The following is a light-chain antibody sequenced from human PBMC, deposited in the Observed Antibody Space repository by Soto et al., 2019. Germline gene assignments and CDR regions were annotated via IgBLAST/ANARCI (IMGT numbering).Light chain of an antibody. Sequence: QSALTQPASVSGSPGQSITISCTGTSSDVAGYNYVSWYQQHPGKAPKLLIYDVRNRPSGVSNRFSGSKSGDTASLTISGLQAEDEADYYCSSYSRRAPPSYVFGTGTKLTVL. CDR1: SSDVAGYNY. CDR2: DVR. J-gene: IGLJ1*01. V-gene: IGLV2-14*03. CDR3: SSYSRRAPPSYV.